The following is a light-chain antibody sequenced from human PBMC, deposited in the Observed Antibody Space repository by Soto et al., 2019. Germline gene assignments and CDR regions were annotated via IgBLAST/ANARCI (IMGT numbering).Light chain of an antibody. CDR1: QSISNW. V-gene: IGKV1-5*03. CDR3: HQYNSYSYT. CDR2: KAS. J-gene: IGKJ2*01. Sequence: DIQMTQSPSTLSASVGDRVTITCRASQSISNWLAWYQQKPGKAPKVLIYKASSLESGVPSRFSGGGSGTEFTRTISSLQPDDLATYYGHQYNSYSYTFGQGTKLEIK.